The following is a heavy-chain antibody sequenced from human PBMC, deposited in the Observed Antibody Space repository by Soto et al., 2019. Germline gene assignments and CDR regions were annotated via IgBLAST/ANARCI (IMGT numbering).Heavy chain of an antibody. Sequence: QVQLQESGPGLVKPSETLSLTCTVSGASISSNYWSWIRQPLGKGLEWIGHMYYSGNTNYNPSLKSRVSISVETSQNKFSLKLSSVTAADTAVYYCARGGGYDFWSGYYVFDYWGQGILVTVFS. J-gene: IGHJ4*02. CDR3: ARGGGYDFWSGYYVFDY. V-gene: IGHV4-59*01. CDR1: GASISSNY. D-gene: IGHD3-3*01. CDR2: MYYSGNT.